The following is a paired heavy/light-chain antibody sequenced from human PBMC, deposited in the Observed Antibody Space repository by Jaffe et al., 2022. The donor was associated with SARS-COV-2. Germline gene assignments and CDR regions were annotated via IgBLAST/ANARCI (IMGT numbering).Heavy chain of an antibody. Sequence: QVQLQESGPGLVKPSQTLSLTCTVSGGSSSDYWSWIRQPAGKGLEWIGHIFTSGNTNYNPSLKSRVTMLVDTSRNQVFLKLSSVTAADTAVYFCAKPNYYYYYAMDVWGQGTTVTVSS. CDR2: IFTSGNT. CDR1: GGSSSDY. J-gene: IGHJ6*02. V-gene: IGHV4-61*02. CDR3: AKPNYYYYYAMDV.
Light chain of an antibody. Sequence: EIVLTQSPGTLSLSPGERATLSCRASQSVSSNYLAWYQQKPGQPPRLLIYGASYRATGIPDRFSGSGSGTDFTLTISKLEPEDFAVYYCQQYRSSLYTFGQGTKLEI. CDR1: QSVSSNY. CDR2: GAS. J-gene: IGKJ2*01. V-gene: IGKV3-20*01. CDR3: QQYRSSLYT.